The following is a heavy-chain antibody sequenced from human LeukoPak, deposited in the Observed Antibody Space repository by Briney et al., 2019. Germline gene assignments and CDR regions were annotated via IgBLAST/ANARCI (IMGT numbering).Heavy chain of an antibody. V-gene: IGHV3-30*04. D-gene: IGHD3-9*01. CDR2: ISYDGSNK. Sequence: GGSLRLSCAASGFTFSSYAMHWVRQAPGKGLEWVAVISYDGSNKYYADSVKGRFTISRDNSKNTLYLQMNSLRAEDTAVYYCARDFGSSWGILTGYYYYYYGMDVWGQGTTVTVSS. CDR3: ARDFGSSWGILTGYYYYYYGMDV. J-gene: IGHJ6*02. CDR1: GFTFSSYA.